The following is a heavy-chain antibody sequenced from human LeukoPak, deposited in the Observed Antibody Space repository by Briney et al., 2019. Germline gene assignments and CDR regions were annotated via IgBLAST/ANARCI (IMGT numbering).Heavy chain of an antibody. CDR1: GFTLSDYY. V-gene: IGHV3-11*01. J-gene: IGHJ5*02. CDR3: ARGGGNGYNWFDP. CDR2: ISDTGNTK. Sequence: GSLRLSCAASGFTLSDYYMSWIRQAPGKGLEWVSYISDTGNTKYYADSVKGRFTISRDNTKSSLSLQMNSLTAEDTAFYYCARGGGNGYNWFDPWGQGTLVTVSS. D-gene: IGHD2-8*01.